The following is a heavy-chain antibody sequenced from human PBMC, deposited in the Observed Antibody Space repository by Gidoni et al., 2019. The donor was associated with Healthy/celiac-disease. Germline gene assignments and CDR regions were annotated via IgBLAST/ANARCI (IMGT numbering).Heavy chain of an antibody. CDR1: GFTFSSHG. CDR2: ISYDGSNK. D-gene: IGHD3-10*01. CDR3: ARDPIWFGELESAFDY. J-gene: IGHJ4*02. V-gene: IGHV3-30-3*01. Sequence: QVQLVESGGGVVQPGRSLRLSCAASGFTFSSHGMHWVRQAPGKGLGWVAVISYDGSNKYYADSVKGRFTISRDNSKNTLYLQMNSLRAEDTAVYYCARDPIWFGELESAFDYWGQGTLVTVSS.